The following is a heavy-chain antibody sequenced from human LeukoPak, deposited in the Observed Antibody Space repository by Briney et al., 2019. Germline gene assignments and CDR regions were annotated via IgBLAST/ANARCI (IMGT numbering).Heavy chain of an antibody. J-gene: IGHJ4*02. CDR3: ARRDNEYVFDF. D-gene: IGHD3-16*01. Sequence: SETLSLACTVSGGSITGSYYWCGIRQAPGGRVEWIGSVFNGGGTYYNPSLKSRVTISVDTSKNQFSLKLSSVTAADTAVYYCARRDNEYVFDFWGQGTLVTVSS. CDR1: GGSITGSYY. CDR2: VFNGGGT. V-gene: IGHV4-39*01.